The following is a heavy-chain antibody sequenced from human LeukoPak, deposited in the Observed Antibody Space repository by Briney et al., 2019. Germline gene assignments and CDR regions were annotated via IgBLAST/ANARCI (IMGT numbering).Heavy chain of an antibody. D-gene: IGHD2-15*01. Sequence: GGSLRLSCAASGVTFSTYAMSWVRQAPGKRLEWVSAISGSAGSTYYADSVKGRFTISRDNSKNILYLQIHSLRAEDTAVYYCAKGKGSSSSSIDWWGQGTLVTVSS. CDR1: GVTFSTYA. V-gene: IGHV3-23*01. CDR2: ISGSAGST. CDR3: AKGKGSSSSSIDW. J-gene: IGHJ4*02.